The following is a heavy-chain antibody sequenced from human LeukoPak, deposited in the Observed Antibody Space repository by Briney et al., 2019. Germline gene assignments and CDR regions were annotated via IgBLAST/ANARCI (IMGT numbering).Heavy chain of an antibody. CDR1: GFTFSSYW. CDR2: INSDGSST. V-gene: IGHV3-74*01. Sequence: PGGSLRLSCAASGFTFSSYWMHWVRQAPGKGLVWVSRINSDGSSTSYADSVKGRFTISRDNAKNTLYLQMNSLGAEDTAVYYCARVRSNYDILTGYYNSHYFDYWGQGTLVTVSS. CDR3: ARVRSNYDILTGYYNSHYFDY. D-gene: IGHD3-9*01. J-gene: IGHJ4*02.